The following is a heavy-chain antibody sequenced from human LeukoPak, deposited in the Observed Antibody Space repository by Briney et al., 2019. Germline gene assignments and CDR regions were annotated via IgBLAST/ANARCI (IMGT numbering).Heavy chain of an antibody. Sequence: RQXXXKXXEWVSGISGSGGSTYYADSVKGRFTISRDNAKNTLYMQMSSLRAEDTAVCYCAKGRDGGYWGQGTLVTVSS. CDR3: AKGRDGGY. CDR2: ISGSGGST. D-gene: IGHD3-10*01. V-gene: IGHV3-23*01. J-gene: IGHJ4*02.